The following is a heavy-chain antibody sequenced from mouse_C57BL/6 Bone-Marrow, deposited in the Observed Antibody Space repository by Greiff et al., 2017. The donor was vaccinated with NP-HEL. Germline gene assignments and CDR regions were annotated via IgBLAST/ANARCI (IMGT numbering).Heavy chain of an antibody. D-gene: IGHD2-4*01. CDR2: IWSDGST. V-gene: IGHV2-6*03. CDR3: ASAYDYDEGYYYAMDY. J-gene: IGHJ4*01. CDR1: GFSLTSYG. Sequence: VQLVESGPGLVAPSQSLSITCTVSGFSLTSYGVHWVRQPPGKGLEWLVVIWSDGSTTYNSALKSRLSISKDNSKSQVFLKMNSLQTDDTAMYYCASAYDYDEGYYYAMDYWGQGTSVTVSS.